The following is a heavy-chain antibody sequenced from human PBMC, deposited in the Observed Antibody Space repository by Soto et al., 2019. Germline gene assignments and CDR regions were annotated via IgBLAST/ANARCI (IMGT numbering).Heavy chain of an antibody. Sequence: SETLSLTCTVSGGSISSYYWSWIRQPPGKELEWIGYIYYSGSTNYNPSLKSRVTISIDTSKNQFSLKLSSVTAADTAVYYCARDQGYDSSGYYLRYFDYWGQGTLVTVSS. J-gene: IGHJ4*02. CDR1: GGSISSYY. V-gene: IGHV4-59*12. CDR3: ARDQGYDSSGYYLRYFDY. CDR2: IYYSGST. D-gene: IGHD3-22*01.